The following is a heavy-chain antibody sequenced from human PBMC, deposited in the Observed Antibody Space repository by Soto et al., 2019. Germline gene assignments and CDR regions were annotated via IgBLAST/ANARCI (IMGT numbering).Heavy chain of an antibody. CDR1: GFTFSTYW. CDR2: INSDGSTT. Sequence: GGSLRLSCAASGFTFSTYWMHWVRQAPGKGLVWVSRINSDGSTTSYADSVKGRFTISRDKSKNTLYLQMNSLRAEDTAVYYCARVGQSGDNYYYYGMDVWGPGTTVTVSS. J-gene: IGHJ6*02. CDR3: ARVGQSGDNYYYYGMDV. D-gene: IGHD2-21*01. V-gene: IGHV3-74*01.